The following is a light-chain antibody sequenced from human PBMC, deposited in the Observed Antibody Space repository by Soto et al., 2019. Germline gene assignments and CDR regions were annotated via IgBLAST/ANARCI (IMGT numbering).Light chain of an antibody. CDR1: SSNIGAGYD. Sequence: QSVLTQPPSVSGAPGQRVTISCTGSSSNIGAGYDVHWYQQLPGTAPKLLIYGNNNRPSGVPDRFSGSKSGNSASLAITGLQSEDEADYYCQSSDSSLSGVVFGGGTKVTVL. J-gene: IGLJ2*01. CDR2: GNN. CDR3: QSSDSSLSGVV. V-gene: IGLV1-40*01.